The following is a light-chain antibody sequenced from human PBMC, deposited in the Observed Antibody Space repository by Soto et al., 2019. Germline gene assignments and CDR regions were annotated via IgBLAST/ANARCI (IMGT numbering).Light chain of an antibody. Sequence: QSVLTQPPSASGSPGQSVTISCTGTSSDVGGYNYVSWYQQHPGKAPKLMIYEVSKRPSGVPDRFSGSKSGNTASLSVSGFQAEDEADYCFNSYAGSNNVFGTGTKVTVL. CDR3: NSYAGSNNV. CDR1: SSDVGGYNY. J-gene: IGLJ1*01. CDR2: EVS. V-gene: IGLV2-8*01.